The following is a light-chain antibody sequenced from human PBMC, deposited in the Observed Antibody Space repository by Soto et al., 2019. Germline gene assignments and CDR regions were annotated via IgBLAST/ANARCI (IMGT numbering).Light chain of an antibody. CDR3: SSYTSSGTRV. CDR2: EVS. Sequence: QSVLTQPASVSGSPGQSITISCTGTTSDVGGYNFVSWYQLHPGKAPKLMIFEVSNRPSGVSNRLSGSKSGNTASLTISGLQAEDEADYYCSSYTSSGTRVFGTGTKLTVL. CDR1: TSDVGGYNF. J-gene: IGLJ1*01. V-gene: IGLV2-14*01.